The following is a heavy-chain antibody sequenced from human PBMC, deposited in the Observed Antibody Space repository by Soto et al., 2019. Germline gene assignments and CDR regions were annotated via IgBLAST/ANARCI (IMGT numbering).Heavy chain of an antibody. CDR3: AWGGMYYFDY. D-gene: IGHD3-16*01. CDR2: IYYSGST. J-gene: IGHJ4*02. Sequence: QLQLQESGPGLVKPSETLSLTCTVSGGSISSSSYYWVWIRQPPGKGLEWIGSIYYSGSTYYNPSLKSRVTISVDTSKNQFSLKLSSVTAADTAVYYCAWGGMYYFDYGGQGTLVTVSS. V-gene: IGHV4-39*01. CDR1: GGSISSSSYY.